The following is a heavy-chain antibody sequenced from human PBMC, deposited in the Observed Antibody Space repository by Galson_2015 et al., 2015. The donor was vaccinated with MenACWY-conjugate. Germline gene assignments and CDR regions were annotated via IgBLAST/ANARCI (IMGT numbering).Heavy chain of an antibody. CDR3: AKTRGASFYFDS. D-gene: IGHD1-26*01. CDR2: ISNDGSND. Sequence: SLRLSCAASGFTFSSYDMHWVRQAPGKGLEWLAVISNDGSNDYYATSVKDRFTISRDNAKNTLYLQMNSLRPEDTAVFYCAKTRGASFYFDSWGQGTLVTVSS. V-gene: IGHV3-30*18. CDR1: GFTFSSYD. J-gene: IGHJ4*02.